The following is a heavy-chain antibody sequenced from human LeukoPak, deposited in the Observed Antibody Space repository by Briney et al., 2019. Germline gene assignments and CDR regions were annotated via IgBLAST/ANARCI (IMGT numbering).Heavy chain of an antibody. CDR3: AIWAEIFGVAFSAFDI. D-gene: IGHD3-3*01. CDR2: SDHSGST. CDR1: GGSISSGGYY. V-gene: IGHV4-30-2*01. Sequence: TSQTLSLTCTLSGGSISSGGYYWSWIRQPPGKGLEWIGYSDHSGSTYYNPSLKSRVTISLDRSKNQFSLKLSSVTAADTAVYYCAIWAEIFGVAFSAFDIWGQGTMVTVSS. J-gene: IGHJ3*02.